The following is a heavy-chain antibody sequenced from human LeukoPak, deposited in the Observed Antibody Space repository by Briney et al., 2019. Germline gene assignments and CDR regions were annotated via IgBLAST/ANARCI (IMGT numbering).Heavy chain of an antibody. D-gene: IGHD2-2*01. CDR2: IKQDGSEK. CDR3: AREARVPARNRYYFDY. J-gene: IGHJ4*02. Sequence: GGSLRLSCAASGFTFSSYGMHWVRQAPGKGLEWVANIKQDGSEKYYVDSVKGRFTISRDNAKNSLYLQMNSLRAEDTAVYYCAREARVPARNRYYFDYWGQGTLVTVSS. V-gene: IGHV3-7*01. CDR1: GFTFSSYG.